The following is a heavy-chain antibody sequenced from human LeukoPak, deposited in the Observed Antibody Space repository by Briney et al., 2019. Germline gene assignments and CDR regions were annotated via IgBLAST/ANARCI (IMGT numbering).Heavy chain of an antibody. Sequence: ASVKVSCKVSGYTLTELSMHWVRQAPGKGLEWMGGFDPEDGETIYAQKFQGRVTMTEDTSTDTAYMELSSLRSEDTAVYYYATNHNDFWSGYHVYYYYGMDVWGQGTTVTVSS. CDR3: ATNHNDFWSGYHVYYYYGMDV. J-gene: IGHJ6*02. CDR1: GYTLTELS. D-gene: IGHD3-3*01. CDR2: FDPEDGET. V-gene: IGHV1-24*01.